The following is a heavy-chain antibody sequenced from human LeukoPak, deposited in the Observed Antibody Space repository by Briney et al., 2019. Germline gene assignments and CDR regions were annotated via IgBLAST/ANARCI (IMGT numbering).Heavy chain of an antibody. V-gene: IGHV3-53*01. CDR3: ARIDGSDDY. J-gene: IGHJ4*02. CDR2: IYSGGTT. Sequence: GGSLRLSCAASGFTFSSYSVNWVRQAPGKGLEWVSVIYSGGTTYYSDSVRGRFTISRDNSKNTLYLQMNSLTADDTAVYYCARIDGSDDYWGQGTLVTVSS. D-gene: IGHD5-24*01. CDR1: GFTFSSYS.